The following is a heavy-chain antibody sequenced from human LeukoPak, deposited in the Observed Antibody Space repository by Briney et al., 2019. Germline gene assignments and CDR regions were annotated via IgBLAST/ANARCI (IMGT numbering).Heavy chain of an antibody. V-gene: IGHV4-59*10. CDR3: ARSSANFVVTAMVMKKYYFDY. D-gene: IGHD5-18*01. J-gene: IGHJ4*01. CDR1: GGSFSGYY. Sequence: ETLSLTCAVYGGSFSGYYWSWIRQPAGKGLEWIGRIYTSGSTNYNPSLKSRVTISVDTSKNQFSLKLSSVTAADTAVYYCARSSANFVVTAMVMKKYYFDYWGQEPWSPSPQ. CDR2: IYTSGST.